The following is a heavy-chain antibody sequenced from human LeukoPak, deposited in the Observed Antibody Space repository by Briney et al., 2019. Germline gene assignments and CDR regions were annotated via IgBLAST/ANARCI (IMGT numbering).Heavy chain of an antibody. D-gene: IGHD3-22*01. CDR1: GGSISSSNYY. Sequence: SETLSLTCTVSGGSISSSNYYWGWIRQPPGKGLEWIGSIYYSGSTYYNPSLKSRVTISVDTSRNQFSLKLTSVTAADTAVYYCARGRQEVSMIVVVMTAVSYYLDVWGKGTTVTVS. CDR3: ARGRQEVSMIVVVMTAVSYYLDV. V-gene: IGHV4-39*07. J-gene: IGHJ6*03. CDR2: IYYSGST.